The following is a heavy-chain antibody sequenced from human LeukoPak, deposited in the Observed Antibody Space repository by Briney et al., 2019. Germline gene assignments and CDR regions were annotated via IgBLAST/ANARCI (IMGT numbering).Heavy chain of an antibody. V-gene: IGHV3-30*01. CDR1: GFTFSDYA. Sequence: PGGSLRLSCAASGFTFSDYAMHWVRQAPGKGLEWVSIISDDGIKKYYADSKKGRFTISRDNSKNTLYLQMNSLRAEDTAVYYCARDYYSSSWLVGYYFDYWGQGTLVTVSS. CDR3: ARDYYSSSWLVGYYFDY. CDR2: ISDDGIKK. J-gene: IGHJ4*02. D-gene: IGHD6-13*01.